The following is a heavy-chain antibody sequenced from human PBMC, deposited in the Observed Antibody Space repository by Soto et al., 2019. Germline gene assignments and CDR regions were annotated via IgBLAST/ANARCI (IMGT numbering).Heavy chain of an antibody. CDR1: GGTFSSYA. D-gene: IGHD2-15*01. J-gene: IGHJ6*02. Sequence: VQLVQSGAEVEQPGSSVKVSCKASGGTFSSYAISWVRQAPGQGLEWMGAIIPIFGTANYAQKFQGRVTITGDESTSTADMELSSRRSEDTAVYYCASLCSGCSCYEYGMDVWGQGTTVTGSS. CDR2: IIPIFGTA. V-gene: IGHV1-69*01. CDR3: ASLCSGCSCYEYGMDV.